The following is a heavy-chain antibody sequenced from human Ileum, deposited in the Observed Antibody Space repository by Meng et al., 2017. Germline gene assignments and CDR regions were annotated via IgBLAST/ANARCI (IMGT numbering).Heavy chain of an antibody. CDR3: AVGNYYFDY. Sequence: QVPLEESGPGLVKPSQTLSLPFAIAGDSVSSNRAAWNWIRQSPSRGLEWLGRTYYRSKWYNDYAVSVKSRITINPDTSKNQFSLQLDSVTPEDTAVYYCAVGNYYFDYWGQGTLVTVSS. D-gene: IGHD1-26*01. CDR2: TYYRSKWYN. V-gene: IGHV6-1*01. CDR1: GDSVSSNRAA. J-gene: IGHJ4*02.